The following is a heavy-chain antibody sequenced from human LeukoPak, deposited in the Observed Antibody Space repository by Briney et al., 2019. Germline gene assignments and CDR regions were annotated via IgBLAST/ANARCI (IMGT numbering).Heavy chain of an antibody. J-gene: IGHJ4*02. CDR3: ARDVRY. CDR1: GFTFSDYY. CDR2: ISDSSGYK. V-gene: IGHV3-11*06. Sequence: GGSLRLSCAASGFTFSDYYMSWIRQTPGKGLEWVSYISDSSGYKNYADSLKGRFTISRDNAKNSVYLQMNSLSAEDTAVYYCARDVRYWGQGTLVTVSS.